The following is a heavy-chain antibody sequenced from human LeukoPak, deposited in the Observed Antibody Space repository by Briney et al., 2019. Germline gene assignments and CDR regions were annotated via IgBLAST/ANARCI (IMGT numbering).Heavy chain of an antibody. D-gene: IGHD6-13*01. CDR2: IGPDGGTT. J-gene: IGHJ4*02. CDR3: ARGAQLTDY. CDR1: GFTFSTYG. V-gene: IGHV3-64*01. Sequence: GGSLRLSCAASGFTFSTYGMHRVRQAPGKGLEYVSGIGPDGGTTYYAKSVKGRFTISRDNSKSMVYLQMGSLTADDMAVYYCARGAQLTDYWGQGTLVTVSS.